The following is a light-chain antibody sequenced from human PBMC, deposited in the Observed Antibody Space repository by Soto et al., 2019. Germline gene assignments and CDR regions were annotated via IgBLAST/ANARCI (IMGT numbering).Light chain of an antibody. CDR1: QSISSW. CDR3: QQYNSYPLT. V-gene: IGKV1-5*01. CDR2: DAS. Sequence: DIKMTQSPSTLSASVGDRVTITCRASQSISSWLAWYQQKPGKAPKLLIYDASTLDSGVPSRFSGSGSGTELTLTISSLQPDDFATYYCQQYNSYPLTFGGGTIVDIK. J-gene: IGKJ4*01.